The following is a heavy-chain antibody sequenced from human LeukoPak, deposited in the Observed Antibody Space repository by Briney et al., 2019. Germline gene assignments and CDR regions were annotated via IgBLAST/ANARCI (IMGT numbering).Heavy chain of an antibody. CDR2: ISSSSNTL. J-gene: IGHJ4*02. CDR3: ARVEMATIGY. Sequence: GGSLRLSCAASGFTFSSYAMSWVRQAPGKGLEWVSYISSSSNTLYYADSVKGRFTISRDNAKNSLYLQMNSLRAEDTAMYYCARVEMATIGYWGQGTLVTVSS. V-gene: IGHV3-48*04. D-gene: IGHD5-24*01. CDR1: GFTFSSYA.